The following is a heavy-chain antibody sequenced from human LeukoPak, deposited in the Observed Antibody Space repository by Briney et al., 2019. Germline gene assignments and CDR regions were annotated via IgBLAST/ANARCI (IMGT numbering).Heavy chain of an antibody. CDR3: ARGPTTYDFWSGYYLDY. D-gene: IGHD3-3*01. CDR2: MNPNSGNT. CDR1: GGTFISYA. Sequence: RASVKVSCKASGGTFISYAINWVRQATGQGLEWMGWMNPNSGNTGYAQKFQGRVTMTRNTSISTAYMELSSLRSEDTAVYYCARGPTTYDFWSGYYLDYWGQGTLVTVSS. V-gene: IGHV1-8*02. J-gene: IGHJ4*02.